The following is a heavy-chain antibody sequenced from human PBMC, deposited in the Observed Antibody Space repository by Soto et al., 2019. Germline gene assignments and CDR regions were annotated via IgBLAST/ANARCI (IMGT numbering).Heavy chain of an antibody. CDR3: ASFASSPPYYYGPGSHYNVDY. CDR1: GYTFTSYD. CDR2: MNPNSGNT. D-gene: IGHD3-10*01. J-gene: IGHJ4*02. V-gene: IGHV1-8*01. Sequence: ASVKVSCRASGYTFTSYDINWVRQATGQGLEWMGWMNPNSGNTGYAQKFQGRVTMTRNTSISTAYMELSSLRSEDTAVYYCASFASSPPYYYGPGSHYNVDYWGQGTLVIVSS.